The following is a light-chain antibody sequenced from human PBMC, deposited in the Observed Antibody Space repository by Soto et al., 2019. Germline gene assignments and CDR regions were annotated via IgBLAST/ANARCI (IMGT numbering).Light chain of an antibody. CDR1: NSDVGGYDY. J-gene: IGLJ1*01. V-gene: IGLV2-14*01. CDR3: TSYSSSSTLGL. CDR2: EVS. Sequence: QSALTQPASVSGSPGQSITISCTGTNSDVGGYDYVSWYQQHPGKAPKLMIYEVSNRPSGVSTRFSASKSGNTASLTISGLQAEDEADYYCTSYSSSSTLGLFGTGTKLTVL.